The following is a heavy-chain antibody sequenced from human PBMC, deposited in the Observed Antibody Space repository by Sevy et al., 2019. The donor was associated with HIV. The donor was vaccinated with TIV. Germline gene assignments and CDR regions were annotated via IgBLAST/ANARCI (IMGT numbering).Heavy chain of an antibody. CDR2: ISAYNGNT. CDR1: GYTFTSYG. D-gene: IGHD3-10*01. Sequence: ASVKVSCKASGYTFTSYGISWVRQAPGQGLEWMGWISAYNGNTNYAQKLQGRVTMTTDTSTSTAYMELRSLRSDDTAVYYCARGAVVGYYGSGSYYNDYYYYGMDVWGQGTTVTVSS. V-gene: IGHV1-18*01. J-gene: IGHJ6*02. CDR3: ARGAVVGYYGSGSYYNDYYYYGMDV.